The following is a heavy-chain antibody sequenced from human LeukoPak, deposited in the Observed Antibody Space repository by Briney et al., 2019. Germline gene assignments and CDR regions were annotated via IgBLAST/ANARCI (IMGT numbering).Heavy chain of an antibody. Sequence: EASVKVSCKGSGYNFSDHYIHWVRQAPGQGLERMAYINPKSGATNYAQKFQGRVTLIRATSIATVYMEVSRLRSDDTAVYYCATGNLLFEYWGLGTLVTVSS. CDR1: GYNFSDHY. CDR2: INPKSGAT. J-gene: IGHJ4*02. CDR3: ATGNLLFEY. V-gene: IGHV1-2*02.